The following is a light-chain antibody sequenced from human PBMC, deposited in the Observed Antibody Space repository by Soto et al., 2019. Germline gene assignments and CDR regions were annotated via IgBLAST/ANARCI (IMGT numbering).Light chain of an antibody. CDR3: QQYGSSPPWT. Sequence: EIVLTQSPGPLSLSPGERATLSCRASQSVSSSYLAWYQQKPGQAPRLLLYGASSRATGIPDRFSGSGSGTDCALTISRLEPEDFAVYYCQQYGSSPPWTFGQGTKVESK. CDR1: QSVSSSY. CDR2: GAS. V-gene: IGKV3-20*01. J-gene: IGKJ1*01.